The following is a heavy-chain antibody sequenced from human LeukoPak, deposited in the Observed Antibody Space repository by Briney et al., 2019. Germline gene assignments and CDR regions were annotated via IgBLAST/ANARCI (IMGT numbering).Heavy chain of an antibody. J-gene: IGHJ3*02. CDR1: GFTFGDFA. V-gene: IGHV3-23*01. D-gene: IGHD4-17*01. CDR3: AKDPHDDYVDVFDS. CDR2: IRGSGLNS. Sequence: QTGGPLRLSCAASGFTFGDFAMTWVRQVPGKGLEWVSTIRGSGLNSYYADSVKGRFTISRDNSKSTLYLQMNRLRADDTALYYCAKDPHDDYVDVFDSWGPGTMVTVSS.